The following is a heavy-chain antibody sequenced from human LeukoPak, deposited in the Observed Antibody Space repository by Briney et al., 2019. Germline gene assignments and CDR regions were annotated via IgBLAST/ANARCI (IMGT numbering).Heavy chain of an antibody. CDR2: ISYDGSNK. J-gene: IGHJ4*02. CDR3: AKEGYSYANGDYFDY. V-gene: IGHV3-30*18. CDR1: GFTFSSYG. D-gene: IGHD5-18*01. Sequence: GGSLRLSCAASGFTFSSYGMHWVRQAPGKGLEWAAVISYDGSNKYYADSVKGRFTISRDNSKNTLYLQMNSLRAEDTAVYYCAKEGYSYANGDYFDYWGQGTLVTVSS.